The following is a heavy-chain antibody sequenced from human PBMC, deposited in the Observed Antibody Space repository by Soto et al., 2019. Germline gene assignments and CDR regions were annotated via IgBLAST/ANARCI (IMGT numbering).Heavy chain of an antibody. CDR1: GFIFSSDW. CDR3: ARDRPGEQHYFDF. CDR2: INTDGSGT. J-gene: IGHJ4*02. V-gene: IGHV3-74*01. D-gene: IGHD6-6*01. Sequence: EVQLVESGGGLVQPGGSLRLSCAASGFIFSSDWMHWVRQAPGGGLVWVSRINTDGSGTTYADSLKGRFTISRDNSKDTLYLQMNSLRAEDTAVYYCARDRPGEQHYFDFWGQGILVTVSS.